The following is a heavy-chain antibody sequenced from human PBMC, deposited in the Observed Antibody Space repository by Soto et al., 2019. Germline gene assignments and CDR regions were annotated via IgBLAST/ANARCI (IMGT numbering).Heavy chain of an antibody. V-gene: IGHV4-39*01. Sequence: SETLSLTCTVSGGSISSSSYYWGWIRQPPGKGLEWIGSIYYSGSTYYNPSLKSRVTISVDTSKNQSSLKLSSVTAADTAVYYCARQDTGSGSYPEIFDYWGQGTLVTVSS. CDR2: IYYSGST. J-gene: IGHJ4*02. CDR1: GGSISSSSYY. CDR3: ARQDTGSGSYPEIFDY. D-gene: IGHD1-26*01.